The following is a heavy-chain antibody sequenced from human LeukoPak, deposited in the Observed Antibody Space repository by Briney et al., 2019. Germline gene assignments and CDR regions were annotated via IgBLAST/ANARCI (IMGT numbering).Heavy chain of an antibody. V-gene: IGHV3-21*01. CDR2: ISSSSSYI. Sequence: GGSLRLSCAASGFTFSSYSMNWVRQAPGKGLEWVSSISSSSSYIYYADSVKGRFTISRDNAKNSLYLQMNSLRAEDTAVYYCARDRGEAYGEDYYYYYGMDVWGQGTTVTVSS. CDR1: GFTFSSYS. J-gene: IGHJ6*02. D-gene: IGHD4-17*01. CDR3: ARDRGEAYGEDYYYYYGMDV.